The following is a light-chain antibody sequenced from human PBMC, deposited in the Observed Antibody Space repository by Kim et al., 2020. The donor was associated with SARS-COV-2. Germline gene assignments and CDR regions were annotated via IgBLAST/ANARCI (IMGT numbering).Light chain of an antibody. V-gene: IGLV3-19*01. Sequence: ALGQTGRITCQGDSLRSYYATWYQQKQGQAPILVIYGKNNRPSGIPDRFSGSSSGNTASLTITGTQAGDEADYYCNSRDSNDNVVFGGGTQLTVL. J-gene: IGLJ2*01. CDR1: SLRSYY. CDR3: NSRDSNDNVV. CDR2: GKN.